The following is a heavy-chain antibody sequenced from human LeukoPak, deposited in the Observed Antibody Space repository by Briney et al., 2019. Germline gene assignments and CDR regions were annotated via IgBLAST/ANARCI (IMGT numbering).Heavy chain of an antibody. J-gene: IGHJ3*02. CDR3: ANDPDSIAVAGGGAPGAFDI. CDR2: ISYDGSNK. CDR1: GFTFSSYG. V-gene: IGHV3-30*18. Sequence: GRSLRLSCAASGFTFSSYGMHWVRPAPGKGLEWVAVISYDGSNKYYADSVKGRFTISRDNSKNTLYLQMNSLRAEDTAVYYCANDPDSIAVAGGGAPGAFDIWGQGTMVTVSS. D-gene: IGHD6-19*01.